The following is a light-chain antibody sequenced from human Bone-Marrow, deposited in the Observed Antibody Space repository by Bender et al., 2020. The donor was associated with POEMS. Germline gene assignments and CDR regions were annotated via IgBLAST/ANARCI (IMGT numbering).Light chain of an antibody. Sequence: SYVLTQPPSVSVAPGQTARIACGGNNIGDKGVHWYQQKPGQAPVLVVYDDSERPSGIPERFSGSNSGSTATLTISRVEAGDEADYYCQVWQRSTYQEGVLGGGTKLTVV. CDR3: QVWQRSTYQEGV. CDR2: DDS. V-gene: IGLV3-21*02. J-gene: IGLJ2*01. CDR1: NIGDKG.